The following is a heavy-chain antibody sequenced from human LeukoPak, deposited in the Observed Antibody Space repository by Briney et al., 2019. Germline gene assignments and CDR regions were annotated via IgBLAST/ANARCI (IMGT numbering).Heavy chain of an antibody. CDR2: INPNSGGT. Sequence: GASVKVSCKASGYTFSGYYVHWVRQAPGQGLEWMGWINPNSGGTNYAQKFQGRVTMTRNTSISTAYMELSSLRSEDTAVYYCARGLRYYYDSSGYPDYWGQGTLVTVSS. CDR1: GYTFSGYY. V-gene: IGHV1-2*02. CDR3: ARGLRYYYDSSGYPDY. D-gene: IGHD3-22*01. J-gene: IGHJ4*02.